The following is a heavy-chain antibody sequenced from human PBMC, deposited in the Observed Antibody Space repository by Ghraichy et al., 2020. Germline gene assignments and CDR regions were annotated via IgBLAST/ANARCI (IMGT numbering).Heavy chain of an antibody. Sequence: ASVKVSCKASGYTFTGHYIHWVRQAPGQGLEWMGRINPNSGATRYAQKFQGRVTMTRDTSINTAYMELTRLRSDDTTVYHCARDSDYGSGTDYNVPFDFWGQGTQVTVSS. V-gene: IGHV1-2*06. D-gene: IGHD3-10*01. J-gene: IGHJ4*02. CDR1: GYTFTGHY. CDR2: INPNSGAT. CDR3: ARDSDYGSGTDYNVPFDF.